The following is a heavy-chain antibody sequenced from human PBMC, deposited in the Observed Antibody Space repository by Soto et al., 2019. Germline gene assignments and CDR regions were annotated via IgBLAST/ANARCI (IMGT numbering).Heavy chain of an antibody. CDR3: AKDVHYDILTGIEYFHH. CDR1: GFTFSGYA. Sequence: EVQLLGSGGGLVQPGGSLRLSCAASGFTFSGYAMSWVRQAPGKGLEWVSGISGSAANTNYADSVKGRFTISRENSKSTLYLQMNSLRAEDTAVYYCAKDVHYDILTGIEYFHHWAQGTLVTVSS. CDR2: ISGSAANT. V-gene: IGHV3-23*01. J-gene: IGHJ1*01. D-gene: IGHD3-9*01.